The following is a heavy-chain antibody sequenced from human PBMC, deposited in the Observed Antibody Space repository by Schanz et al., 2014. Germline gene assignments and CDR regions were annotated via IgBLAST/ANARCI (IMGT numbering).Heavy chain of an antibody. CDR3: ARGKGPRGWFDP. CDR2: INHSGVT. Sequence: QVQLQESGPGLVKPSQTLSLTCAVSGGSISSGGYTWSWIRQPPGKGLEWIGEINHSGVTNYNPFLERRLTILVDMSKHQVYLKITSVTAADTAVYYCARGKGPRGWFDPWGQGTLVTVSS. CDR1: GGSISSGGYT. V-gene: IGHV4-30-4*07. D-gene: IGHD3-10*01. J-gene: IGHJ5*02.